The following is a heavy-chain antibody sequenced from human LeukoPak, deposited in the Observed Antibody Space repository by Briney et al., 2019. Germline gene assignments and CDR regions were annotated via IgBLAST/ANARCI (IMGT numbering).Heavy chain of an antibody. CDR3: ATGYSGTYYPYY. V-gene: IGHV1-24*01. D-gene: IGHD1-26*01. J-gene: IGHJ4*02. CDR1: GYTLTELS. CDR2: FDPEDGET. Sequence: ASVTVSCKVSGYTLTELSIHWVRRAPGKGLEWMGGFDPEDGETIYAQRFQGRVTMTEDTSTDTTYMELSSLRSEDTAVYYCATGYSGTYYPYYWGQGTLVTVSS.